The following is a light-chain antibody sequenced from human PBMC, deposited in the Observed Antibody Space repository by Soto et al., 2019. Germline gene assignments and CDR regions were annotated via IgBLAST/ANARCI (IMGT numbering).Light chain of an antibody. J-gene: IGLJ3*02. Sequence: QAVVTQPHSVSGSPGQSVTISCAGTSSDVGAYNWVSWYQQHPGKVPKLMVYDVSRRPSGVPDRFSGSKSGNTASLTISGLQADDEADYYCCSYAGSYTLVFGGGTKLTVL. V-gene: IGLV2-11*01. CDR1: SSDVGAYNW. CDR2: DVS. CDR3: CSYAGSYTLV.